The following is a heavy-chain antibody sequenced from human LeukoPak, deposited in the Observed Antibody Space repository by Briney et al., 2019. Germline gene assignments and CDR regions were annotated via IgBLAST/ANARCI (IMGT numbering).Heavy chain of an antibody. CDR2: IDPSDSYT. V-gene: IGHV5-10-1*01. CDR1: GYSFTSYW. Sequence: GESLRISCKASGYSFTSYWISWVRQMRGKGLDWMGRIDPSDSYTNYSPSFQGHVTISADRSISTAYLQWSSLKASDTAMYYCARHLVGATRNFDYWGQGTLVTVSS. D-gene: IGHD1-26*01. CDR3: ARHLVGATRNFDY. J-gene: IGHJ4*02.